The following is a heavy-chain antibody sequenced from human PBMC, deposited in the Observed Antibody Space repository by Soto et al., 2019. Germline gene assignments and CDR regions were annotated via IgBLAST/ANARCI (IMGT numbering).Heavy chain of an antibody. D-gene: IGHD3-22*01. J-gene: IGHJ4*02. V-gene: IGHV3-30-3*01. CDR3: ATAANFYYDTCDY. Sequence: GGSLRLSCAVSGFPFSIYALHWVGQAPGKGLEWVAVMSPNGNNQYYADSVKGRFTISRDTSKSTLSLQMTSLRPDDTAVYYCATAANFYYDTCDYWGQGTLVTVSS. CDR1: GFPFSIYA. CDR2: MSPNGNNQ.